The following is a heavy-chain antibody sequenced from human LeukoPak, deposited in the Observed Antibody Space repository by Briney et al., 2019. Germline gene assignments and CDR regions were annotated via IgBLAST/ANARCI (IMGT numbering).Heavy chain of an antibody. J-gene: IGHJ6*03. CDR3: AKSGHYCSSTSCYPAEYYYYMDV. Sequence: GGSLRLFCAASGFTFSSYAMSWVRQAPGKGLEWVSAISGSAGSTYYADSVKGRFTISRDNSKNTLYLQMNSLRAEDTAVYYCAKSGHYCSSTSCYPAEYYYYMDVWGKGTTVTVSS. CDR1: GFTFSSYA. V-gene: IGHV3-23*01. D-gene: IGHD2-2*01. CDR2: ISGSAGST.